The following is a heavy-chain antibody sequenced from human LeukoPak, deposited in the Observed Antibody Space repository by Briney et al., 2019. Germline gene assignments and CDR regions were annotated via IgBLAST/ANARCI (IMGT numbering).Heavy chain of an antibody. Sequence: GGSLRLSCAASGFTFSSYAMNWVRQAQGKGLEGVAVISYDGSNKYYADSVKGRFTISRDNSKNTLYLQMNSLRAEDTAVYYCARAKDIAVAGNYFDYWGQGTLVTVSS. CDR3: ARAKDIAVAGNYFDY. CDR2: ISYDGSNK. J-gene: IGHJ4*02. D-gene: IGHD6-19*01. CDR1: GFTFSSYA. V-gene: IGHV3-30-3*01.